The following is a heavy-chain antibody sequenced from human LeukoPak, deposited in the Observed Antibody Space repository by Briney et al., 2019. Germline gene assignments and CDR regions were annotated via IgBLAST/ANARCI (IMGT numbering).Heavy chain of an antibody. CDR2: IYYTGST. J-gene: IGHJ5*02. D-gene: IGHD3-22*01. Sequence: SETLSLTCTVSGASIRSSYWSWLRQPPGKGPEWIRYIYYTGSTNSNPSLKSRVTVSVDTSKNQFSLKLSSMTAADTAVYYCARLDRSGYEMGGTWFDPWGQGTLVTVSS. CDR1: GASIRSSY. V-gene: IGHV4-59*08. CDR3: ARLDRSGYEMGGTWFDP.